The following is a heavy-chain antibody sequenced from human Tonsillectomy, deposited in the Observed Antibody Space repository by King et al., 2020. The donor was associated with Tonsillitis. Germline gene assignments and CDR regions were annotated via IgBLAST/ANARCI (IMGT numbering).Heavy chain of an antibody. V-gene: IGHV3-30*04. Sequence: QLVQSGGGVVQPGRSLRLTCAASGFTFSRYAMHWVRQAPGKGLEWVAVVSYDGSNRNSADSVKGRFTISRDNSKNTLFLQMNSLRAEDTAVYYCARDIAVAEYYFDYWGQGTLVTVSS. D-gene: IGHD6-19*01. CDR1: GFTFSRYA. J-gene: IGHJ4*02. CDR3: ARDIAVAEYYFDY. CDR2: VSYDGSNR.